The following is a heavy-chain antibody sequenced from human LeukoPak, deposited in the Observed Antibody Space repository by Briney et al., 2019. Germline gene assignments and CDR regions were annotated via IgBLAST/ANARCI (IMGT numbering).Heavy chain of an antibody. J-gene: IGHJ6*02. CDR3: ARDPPFEYCSSTSCYFGRNYYGMDV. V-gene: IGHV1-69*13. CDR2: IIPIFGTA. Sequence: GASVKVSCKTSGYTFTTSGISWVRQAPGQGLEWMGGIIPIFGTANYAQKFKGRVTITADESTSTAYMELSSLRSEDTAVYYCARDPPFEYCSSTSCYFGRNYYGMDVWGQGTTVTVSS. CDR1: GYTFTTSG. D-gene: IGHD2-2*01.